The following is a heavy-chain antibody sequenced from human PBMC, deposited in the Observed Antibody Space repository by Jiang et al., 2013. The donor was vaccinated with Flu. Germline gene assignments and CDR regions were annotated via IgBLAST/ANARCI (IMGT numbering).Heavy chain of an antibody. D-gene: IGHD1-26*01. CDR3: ARESYGSGDWYFDL. J-gene: IGHJ2*01. CDR2: INTDEGST. V-gene: IGHV3-74*01. CDR1: GFTFSSYW. Sequence: VQLVESGGGLVQPGGSLRLSCAVSGFTFSSYWMHWVRQAPGKGLVWVSRINTDEGSTTYGDSVKGRFTISRVNAKNTLYLQMNSLRAEDTAVYYCARESYGSGDWYFDLWGRGTLVTVSS.